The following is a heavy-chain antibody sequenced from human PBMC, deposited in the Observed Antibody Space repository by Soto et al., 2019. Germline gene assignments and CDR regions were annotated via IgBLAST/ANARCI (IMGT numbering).Heavy chain of an antibody. J-gene: IGHJ3*02. D-gene: IGHD3-10*01. CDR2: ISSNGGST. V-gene: IGHV3-64*01. Sequence: PGGSLRLSCAASGFTFSSYAVHWVRQAPGKGLEYVSAISSNGGSTYYANSVKGRFTISRDNSKNTLYLQMGSLRAEDMAVYYCARDFVVRGVRYAFDIWGQGTMVTVSS. CDR3: ARDFVVRGVRYAFDI. CDR1: GFTFSSYA.